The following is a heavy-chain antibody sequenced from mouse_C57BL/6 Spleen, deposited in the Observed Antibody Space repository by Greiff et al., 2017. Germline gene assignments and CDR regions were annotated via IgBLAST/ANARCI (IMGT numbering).Heavy chain of an antibody. Sequence: DVKLQESGPGLVKPSQSLSLTCSVTGYSITSGYYWNWIRQFPGNKLEWMGYISYDGSNNYNPSLKNRISITRDTSKNQFFLKLNSVTTEDTATYYCARGITTVVGGYFDYWGQGTTLTVSS. CDR2: ISYDGSN. V-gene: IGHV3-6*01. J-gene: IGHJ2*01. D-gene: IGHD1-1*01. CDR1: GYSITSGYY. CDR3: ARGITTVVGGYFDY.